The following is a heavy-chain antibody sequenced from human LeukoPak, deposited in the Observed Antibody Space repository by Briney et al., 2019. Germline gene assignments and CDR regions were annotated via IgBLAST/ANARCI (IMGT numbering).Heavy chain of an antibody. CDR3: ARHYDILTGYPPFDC. CDR1: GGSISSSSYY. CDR2: IYYSGST. J-gene: IGHJ4*02. Sequence: PSETLYLTCTVSGGSISSSSYYWGWIRQPPGKGLEWIGSIYYSGSTYYNPSLKSRVTISVDTSKNQFSLKLSSVTAADTAVYYCARHYDILTGYPPFDCWGQGTLVTVSS. V-gene: IGHV4-39*01. D-gene: IGHD3-9*01.